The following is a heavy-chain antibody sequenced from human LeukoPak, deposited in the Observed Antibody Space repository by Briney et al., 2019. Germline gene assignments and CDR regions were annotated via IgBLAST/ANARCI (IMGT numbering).Heavy chain of an antibody. Sequence: GGSLRLSCAASGFTVSSNYMSWVRQAPGKRLEWVSVIYSGGSTYYADSVKGRFTISRDNSKNTLYLQMNSLRAEDTAVYYCAATIAVAGNYYYYGMDVWGQGTTVTVSS. CDR1: GFTVSSNY. V-gene: IGHV3-66*01. D-gene: IGHD6-19*01. CDR3: AATIAVAGNYYYYGMDV. J-gene: IGHJ6*02. CDR2: IYSGGST.